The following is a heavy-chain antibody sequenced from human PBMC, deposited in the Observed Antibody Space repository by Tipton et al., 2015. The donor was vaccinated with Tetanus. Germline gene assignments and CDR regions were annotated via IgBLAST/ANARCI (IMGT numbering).Heavy chain of an antibody. D-gene: IGHD6-13*01. CDR1: GYTFTSYG. CDR3: AGDPRNVIAAAAWFDP. J-gene: IGHJ5*02. V-gene: IGHV1-18*01. CDR2: ISAYNGNT. Sequence: QSGAEVKKPGASVKVSCKASGYTFTSYGISWVRQAPGQGLEWMGWISAYNGNTNYAQKLQGRVTMTTDTSTSTAYMELRSLRSDDTAVYYCAGDPRNVIAAAAWFDPWGHGTLVTVSS.